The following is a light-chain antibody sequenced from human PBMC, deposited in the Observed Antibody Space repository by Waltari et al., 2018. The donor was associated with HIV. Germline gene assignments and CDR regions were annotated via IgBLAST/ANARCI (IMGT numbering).Light chain of an antibody. CDR3: AEWDDSLNAWV. J-gene: IGLJ3*02. Sequence: QSVLTQPPSASGTPGQRVSISCSGSSSNIGSNIVNWYQQLPGTAPKLRIYSNNPRPSGVPDRCSGSKTGTSASLAISGLQSEDEADYYCAEWDDSLNAWVFGGGTKLTVL. CDR2: SNN. V-gene: IGLV1-44*01. CDR1: SSNIGSNI.